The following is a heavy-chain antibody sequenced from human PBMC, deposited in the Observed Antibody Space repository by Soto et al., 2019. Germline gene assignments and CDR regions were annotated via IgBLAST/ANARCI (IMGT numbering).Heavy chain of an antibody. V-gene: IGHV1-8*01. J-gene: IGHJ3*02. CDR3: ATLGDYLNDAFDI. CDR2: MNPNSGNT. D-gene: IGHD4-17*01. Sequence: QVQLVQSGAEVKKPGASVKVSCKASGYTFTSYDINWVRQATGQGLEWMGWMNPNSGNTGYAQKFQGRVTMTRKTSISTDYMELSSLRSEDTAVYYCATLGDYLNDAFDIWGQGPMVTVSS. CDR1: GYTFTSYD.